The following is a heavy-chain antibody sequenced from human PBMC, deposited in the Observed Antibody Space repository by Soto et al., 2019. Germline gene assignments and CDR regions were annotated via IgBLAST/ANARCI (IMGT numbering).Heavy chain of an antibody. CDR2: INGYNGNT. Sequence: QVQLVQSGAEVKKPGASVKVSCKASGYTFTRYGITWVRQARGQGLEWMGGINGYNGNTKYAQKLQGRVTMTTDTSTSTAYMELRSLTSDDTAVYYCAREGDYPYYYYGMDVWGQGTTVTVSS. D-gene: IGHD4-17*01. J-gene: IGHJ6*02. V-gene: IGHV1-18*01. CDR3: AREGDYPYYYYGMDV. CDR1: GYTFTRYG.